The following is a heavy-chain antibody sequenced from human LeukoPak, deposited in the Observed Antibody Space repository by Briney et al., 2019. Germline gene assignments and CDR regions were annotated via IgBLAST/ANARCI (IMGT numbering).Heavy chain of an antibody. CDR2: ISGSGGST. Sequence: PGASLRLSCAASGFTFSSYAMSWVRQAPGKGLGWVSAISGSGGSTYYADSVKGRFTISRDNSKNTLYLQMNSLRAEDTAVYYCAKDWSSRFGESNWFDPWGQGTLVTVSS. D-gene: IGHD3-10*01. CDR3: AKDWSSRFGESNWFDP. CDR1: GFTFSSYA. V-gene: IGHV3-23*01. J-gene: IGHJ5*02.